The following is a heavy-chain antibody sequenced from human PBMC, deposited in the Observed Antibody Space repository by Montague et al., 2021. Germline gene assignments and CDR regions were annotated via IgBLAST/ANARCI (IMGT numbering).Heavy chain of an antibody. CDR1: SGSISSFS. Sequence: SETLSLTCIVSSGSISSFSWAWIRQAPGKALEWIGHLYDSGDTYYNPSLHSRLTFSLDTSRNQFFLRLTSVTAADTAVYYCARGSRPMGLYHFDYWGQGTLVTVSS. CDR3: ARGSRPMGLYHFDY. CDR2: LYDSGDT. D-gene: IGHD3-10*01. V-gene: IGHV4-59*03. J-gene: IGHJ4*02.